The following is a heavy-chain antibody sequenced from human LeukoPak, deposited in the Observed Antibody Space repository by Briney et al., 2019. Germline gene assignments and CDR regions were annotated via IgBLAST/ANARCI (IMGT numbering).Heavy chain of an antibody. D-gene: IGHD5-18*01. V-gene: IGHV4-59*01. CDR3: ARGARGYSYGHFDY. CDR2: IYYSGST. J-gene: IGHJ4*02. CDR1: GGSISCYY. Sequence: KSSETLSLTCTVSGGSISCYYWSWIPQPPGKGLEWIGYIYYSGSTNYNPSLKSRVTISVDTSKNQFSLKLSSVTAADTAVYYCARGARGYSYGHFDYWGQGTLVTVS.